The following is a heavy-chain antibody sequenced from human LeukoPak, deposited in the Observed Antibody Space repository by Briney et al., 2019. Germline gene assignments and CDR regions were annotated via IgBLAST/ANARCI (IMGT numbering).Heavy chain of an antibody. CDR3: ARTARLLGH. D-gene: IGHD2-15*01. CDR1: GITFSDQY. J-gene: IGHJ4*03. V-gene: IGHV3-11*06. Sequence: PGGSLRLSCAVSGITFSDQYMNWLRQAPGKGLEWVSYISPDSRDTNYIDSVKGRFIISRDNARNSLFLQMNSLRAEDTAVYYCARTARLLGHWGHVIIVTVSS. CDR2: ISPDSRDT.